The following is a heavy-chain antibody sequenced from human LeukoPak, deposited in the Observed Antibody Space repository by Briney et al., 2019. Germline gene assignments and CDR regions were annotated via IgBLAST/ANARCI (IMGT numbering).Heavy chain of an antibody. D-gene: IGHD4-23*01. J-gene: IGHJ4*02. Sequence: GGSLRLSCAASGFTFSSHSMNWVRQAPGKGLEWVSLIYSDDTTLYADSVKGRFTISRDISKNTLYLQMSSLRAEDTAVYYCARRAGGYSHPYDYWGQGVLVTVSS. CDR2: IYSDDTT. CDR1: GFTFSSHS. CDR3: ARRAGGYSHPYDY. V-gene: IGHV3-53*01.